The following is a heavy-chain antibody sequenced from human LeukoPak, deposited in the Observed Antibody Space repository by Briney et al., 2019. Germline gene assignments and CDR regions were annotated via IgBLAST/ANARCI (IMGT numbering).Heavy chain of an antibody. J-gene: IGHJ6*02. CDR3: ARESGSYYYYYGMDV. CDR1: GGSISSGGYY. V-gene: IGHV4-31*03. CDR2: IYYSGST. Sequence: SETLSLTCTVSGGSISSGGYYWSWIRQHPGKGLEWIGYIYYSGSTYYNPSLKSRVTISVDTSKNQFSLKLSSVTAADTAVYYCARESGSYYYYYGMDVWGQGTTVTVSS.